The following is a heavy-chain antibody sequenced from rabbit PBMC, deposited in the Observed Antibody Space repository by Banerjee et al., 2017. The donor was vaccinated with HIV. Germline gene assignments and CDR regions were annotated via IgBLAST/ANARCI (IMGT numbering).Heavy chain of an antibody. V-gene: IGHV1S45*01. J-gene: IGHJ4*01. D-gene: IGHD1-1*01. Sequence: QEQLEESGGGLVKPEGSLTLTCTASGFSFSNVAVMCWVRQAPGKGLEWIACINTATGKAVYASWAKGRFTISRTSSTTVTLQMTSLTAADTATYFCARDLVAVIGWNFNLWGPGTLVTVS. CDR2: INTATGKA. CDR1: GFSFSNVAV. CDR3: ARDLVAVIGWNFNL.